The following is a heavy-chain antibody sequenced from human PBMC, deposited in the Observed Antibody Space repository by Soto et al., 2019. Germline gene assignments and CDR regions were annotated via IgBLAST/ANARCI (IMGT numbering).Heavy chain of an antibody. V-gene: IGHV1-8*01. CDR1: GYTFTTHD. CDR2: MNPNSGNT. Sequence: GASVKVSCKASGYTFTTHDINWVRQATGQGLEWMGWMNPNSGNTDYAQKFQGRVTMTRNTSISTAYMELSSLRSEDTAVYYCARGLYCSGGTCTDSWGQGTLVTVSS. CDR3: ARGLYCSGGTCTDS. D-gene: IGHD2-15*01. J-gene: IGHJ4*02.